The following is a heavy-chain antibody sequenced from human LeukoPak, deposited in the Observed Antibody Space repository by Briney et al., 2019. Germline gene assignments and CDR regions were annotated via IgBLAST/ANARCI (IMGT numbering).Heavy chain of an antibody. CDR2: ISSSGSTI. CDR1: GFGVSHGY. CDR3: AELGITMIGGV. J-gene: IGHJ6*04. D-gene: IGHD3-10*02. V-gene: IGHV3-11*04. Sequence: PGGSLRLSCVESGFGVSHGYMNWVRQAPGKGLEWVSYISSSGSTIYYADSVKGRFTISRDNAKNSLYLQMNSLRAEDTAVYYCAELGITMIGGVWGKGTTVTISS.